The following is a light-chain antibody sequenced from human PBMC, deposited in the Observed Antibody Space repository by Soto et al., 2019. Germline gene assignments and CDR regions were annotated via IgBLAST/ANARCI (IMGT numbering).Light chain of an antibody. CDR2: EVS. CDR3: CSYAGSSTLKV. V-gene: IGLV2-23*02. CDR1: NSDVGSYNL. Sequence: QSVLTQPASVSGSPGQSITISCTGTNSDVGSYNLVSWYQQYPGKAPKLMIYEVSKRPSGVSNRFSGSKSGNTASLTISGLQAEDEADYYCCSYAGSSTLKVFGTGTKVTVL. J-gene: IGLJ1*01.